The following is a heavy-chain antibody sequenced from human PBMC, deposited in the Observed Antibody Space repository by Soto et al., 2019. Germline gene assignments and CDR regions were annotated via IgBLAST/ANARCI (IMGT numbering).Heavy chain of an antibody. CDR1: GFTFSSYA. J-gene: IGHJ4*02. Sequence: GGSLRLSCAASGFTFSSYAMSWVRQAPGKGLEWVSGLSGSAGTTYYADSVKGRFTISRDNSKNTLYLQMNSLRAEDTAVYYCAKDLTEEMARIFGYWGQGTLVTAPQ. CDR3: AKDLTEEMARIFGY. CDR2: LSGSAGTT. V-gene: IGHV3-23*01. D-gene: IGHD5-12*01.